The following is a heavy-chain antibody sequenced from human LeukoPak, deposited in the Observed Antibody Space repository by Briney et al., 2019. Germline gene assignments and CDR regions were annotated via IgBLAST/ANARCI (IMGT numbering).Heavy chain of an antibody. J-gene: IGHJ4*02. CDR2: TYYRSKWYN. Sequence: SQTLSLTCGISGDSVSSNNGAWNWIRQSPSRGLEWLGRTYYRSKWYNDYAGSMKGRITISPDTSKNQFSLQLNSVTPEDTAVYYCARDVGTSGWYTFYYWGQGTLVTVSS. CDR1: GDSVSSNNGA. V-gene: IGHV6-1*01. D-gene: IGHD6-19*01. CDR3: ARDVGTSGWYTFYY.